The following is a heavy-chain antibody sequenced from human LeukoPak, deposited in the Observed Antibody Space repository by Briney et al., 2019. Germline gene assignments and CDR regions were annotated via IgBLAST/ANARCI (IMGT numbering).Heavy chain of an antibody. CDR2: INPNSGAT. J-gene: IGHJ6*03. CDR3: ARTSWHLVQFYYYYYLDV. V-gene: IGHV1-2*02. CDR1: GYTFTGYY. D-gene: IGHD6-6*01. Sequence: ASVSVSCKASGYTFTGYYMHWVRQAPGQGVERMGWINPNSGATNYAQTFLGRVTMTRDTSINTAYMDQSSLRSNDTAVYFCARTSWHLVQFYYYYYLDVWGTGTAVTVSS.